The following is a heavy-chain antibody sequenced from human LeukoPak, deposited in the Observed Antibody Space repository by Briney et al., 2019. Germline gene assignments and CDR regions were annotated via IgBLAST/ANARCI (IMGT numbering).Heavy chain of an antibody. CDR3: AKDDAWGRYKD. CDR2: ISPSGGIT. CDR1: GFNFNSFS. V-gene: IGHV3-23*01. Sequence: GGSLRLSCAASGFNFNSFSMNWVRQAPGKGLEWVSGISPSGGITYYTDSVRGRFTISRDNSKNTVSLQMNSLRGEDTAVYYCAKDDAWGRYKDWGQGTLVTVSS. D-gene: IGHD3-16*01. J-gene: IGHJ1*01.